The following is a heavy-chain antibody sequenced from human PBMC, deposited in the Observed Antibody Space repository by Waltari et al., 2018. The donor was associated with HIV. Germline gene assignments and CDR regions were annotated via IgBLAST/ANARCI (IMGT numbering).Heavy chain of an antibody. J-gene: IGHJ4*02. Sequence: EVQLVESGGGLVQHGRSLRLSGAASGFSFDDYAMHWVRQAPGTGLEWVSGISWNSGSIGYADSVKCRFTISRDNAKNSLYLQMNSLRAEDTALYYCAKDRLRYCRGGSCYTHFDSWGQGTLVTVSS. CDR2: ISWNSGSI. CDR3: AKDRLRYCRGGSCYTHFDS. V-gene: IGHV3-9*01. D-gene: IGHD2-15*01. CDR1: GFSFDDYA.